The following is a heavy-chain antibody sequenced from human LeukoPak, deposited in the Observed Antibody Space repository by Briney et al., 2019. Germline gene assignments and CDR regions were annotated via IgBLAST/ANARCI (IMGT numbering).Heavy chain of an antibody. Sequence: SETLSLTCAVYGGSFSGYYWSWIRQPPGKGLEWIGEINHSGSTNYNPSLKSRVTISVDTSKNQFSLKLSSVTAADTAVYYCARVYRDRDNWFDPWGQGTLVTVSS. CDR3: ARVYRDRDNWFDP. J-gene: IGHJ5*02. V-gene: IGHV4-34*01. CDR2: INHSGST. D-gene: IGHD5-24*01. CDR1: GGSFSGYY.